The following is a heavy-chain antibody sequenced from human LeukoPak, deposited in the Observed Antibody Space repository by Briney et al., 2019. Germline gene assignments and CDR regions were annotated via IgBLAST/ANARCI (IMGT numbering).Heavy chain of an antibody. CDR1: GFTFSNAW. J-gene: IGHJ4*02. D-gene: IGHD3-10*01. CDR2: IKSKTDGGTT. Sequence: PGGSLRLSCAASGFTFSNAWMSWVRQAPGKGLEWVGRIKSKTDGGTTDYAAPAKGRFTISRDDSKNTLYLQMNSLKTEDTAVYYCTTVSMVRGDFDYWGQGTLVTVSS. CDR3: TTVSMVRGDFDY. V-gene: IGHV3-15*01.